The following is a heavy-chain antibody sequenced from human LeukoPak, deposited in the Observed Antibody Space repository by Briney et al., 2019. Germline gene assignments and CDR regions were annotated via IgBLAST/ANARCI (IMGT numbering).Heavy chain of an antibody. CDR1: GFTFDDYA. D-gene: IGHD1-1*01. CDR2: ISWNSGSI. J-gene: IGHJ6*02. V-gene: IGHV3-9*01. Sequence: PGRSLRLSCAASGFTFDDYAMHWVRQAPGKGLEWVSGISWNSGSIGYADSVKGRFTISRDNAKNSLSLQMNSLRAEDTALYYCAKDTTGRSGGMDVWGQGTTVTVSS. CDR3: AKDTTGRSGGMDV.